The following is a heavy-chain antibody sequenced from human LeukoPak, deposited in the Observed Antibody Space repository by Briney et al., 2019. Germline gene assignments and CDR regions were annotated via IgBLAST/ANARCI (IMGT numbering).Heavy chain of an antibody. CDR1: GGSFSGYY. Sequence: SETLSLTCAVYGGSFSGYYWSWIRQPPGKGLEWIGEINHSGSTNYNPSLKSRVTISVDTSKNQFPLKLSSVTAADTAVYYCARVGRLLWFGELSKYYFDYWGQGTLVTVSS. V-gene: IGHV4-34*01. D-gene: IGHD3-10*01. CDR3: ARVGRLLWFGELSKYYFDY. J-gene: IGHJ4*02. CDR2: INHSGST.